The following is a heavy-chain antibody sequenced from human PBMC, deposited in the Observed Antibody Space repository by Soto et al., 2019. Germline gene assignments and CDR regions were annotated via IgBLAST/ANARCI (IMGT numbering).Heavy chain of an antibody. D-gene: IGHD3-16*01. CDR2: IYFNGNT. CDR1: AASFSKYY. V-gene: IGHV4-59*01. CDR3: ASVTFGGIVLAH. J-gene: IGHJ4*02. Sequence: PWETLSLTCTVSAASFSKYYWTWIRQPPGKGLEWIGYIYFNGNTKYNPSLEGRLTISIDTSKKEFSLKLTSVTAADAAVYYCASVTFGGIVLAHWGQGTLVTVSS.